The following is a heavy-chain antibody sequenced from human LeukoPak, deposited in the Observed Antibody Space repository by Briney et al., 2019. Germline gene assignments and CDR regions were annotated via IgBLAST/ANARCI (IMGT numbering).Heavy chain of an antibody. Sequence: SGTLSLTCTVSGDSISSYYWSWIRQPPGKGLEWIGYIYYSGSTNYNPSLKSRVTISVDTSKNQFSLKLSSVTAADTAVYYCARQGRGQSGSYDYWGQGTLVTVSS. CDR1: GDSISSYY. CDR2: IYYSGST. J-gene: IGHJ4*02. V-gene: IGHV4-59*08. CDR3: ARQGRGQSGSYDY. D-gene: IGHD1-26*01.